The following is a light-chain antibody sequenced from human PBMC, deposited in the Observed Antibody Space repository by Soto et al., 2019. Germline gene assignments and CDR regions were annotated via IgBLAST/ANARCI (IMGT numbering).Light chain of an antibody. CDR3: QQYNNWPPWT. CDR2: GAS. Sequence: EIVMTQFPATLSVSPGERATLSCRASQSVRSNLAWYQQKPGQAPRLLIYGASTRATGTPARFSGSGSGTEFTLTISSLQSEDFAVYYCQQYNNWPPWTGGQGTKVEIK. V-gene: IGKV3D-15*01. CDR1: QSVRSN. J-gene: IGKJ1*01.